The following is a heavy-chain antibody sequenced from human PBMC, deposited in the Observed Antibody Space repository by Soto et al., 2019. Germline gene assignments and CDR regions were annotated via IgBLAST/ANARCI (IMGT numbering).Heavy chain of an antibody. J-gene: IGHJ6*02. CDR2: ISSSSSYI. CDR3: ARDTYYDFWSGRQPWNYYYYYGMDV. D-gene: IGHD3-3*01. V-gene: IGHV3-21*01. Sequence: PGGSLRLSCAASGVPFSSYSMNWVRQAPGKGLEWVSSISSSSSYIYYADSVKGRFTISRDNAKNSLYLQMNSLRAEDTAVYYCARDTYYDFWSGRQPWNYYYYYGMDVWGQGTTVTVSS. CDR1: GVPFSSYS.